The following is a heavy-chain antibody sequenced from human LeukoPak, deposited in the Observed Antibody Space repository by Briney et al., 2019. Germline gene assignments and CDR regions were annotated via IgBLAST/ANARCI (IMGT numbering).Heavy chain of an antibody. CDR3: ARRAAAAGTYWFDP. J-gene: IGHJ5*02. V-gene: IGHV5-51*01. Sequence: GESLKISCKGSGYSFTSYWIGWVRQMPGRGLEWMGIIYPGDSDTRYSPSFQGQVTISADKSISTAYLQWSSLKASDTAMYCCARRAAAAGTYWFDPWGQGTLVTVSS. CDR1: GYSFTSYW. CDR2: IYPGDSDT. D-gene: IGHD6-13*01.